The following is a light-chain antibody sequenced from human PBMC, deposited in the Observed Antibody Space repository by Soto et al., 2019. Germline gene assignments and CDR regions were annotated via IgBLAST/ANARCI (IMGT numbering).Light chain of an antibody. J-gene: IGKJ1*01. CDR1: QSVSSNY. V-gene: IGKV3-11*01. CDR3: QQRSSWPLT. CDR2: GAS. Sequence: EIVLTQSPATLSLSPGERATLSCRASQSVSSNYFACYQQTPGQPPRLLIYGASNSATGIPARFSGSGAGKDFTLTISSLEPEDFAVYYCQQRSSWPLTFGQGTKVDIK.